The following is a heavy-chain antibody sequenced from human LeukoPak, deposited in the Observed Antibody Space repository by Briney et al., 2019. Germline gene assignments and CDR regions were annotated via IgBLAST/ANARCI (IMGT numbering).Heavy chain of an antibody. CDR1: GYTLTELS. J-gene: IGHJ4*02. Sequence: ASVKVSCKVSGYTLTELSMHWVRQAPGKGLEWMGGFDPEDGETIYAQKFQGGVTMTEDTSTDTAYMELSSLRSEDTAVYYCATWMSSGWALDYWGQGTLVTVSS. CDR2: FDPEDGET. V-gene: IGHV1-24*01. D-gene: IGHD6-19*01. CDR3: ATWMSSGWALDY.